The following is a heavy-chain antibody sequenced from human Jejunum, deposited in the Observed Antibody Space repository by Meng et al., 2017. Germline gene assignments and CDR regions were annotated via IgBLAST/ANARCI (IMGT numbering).Heavy chain of an antibody. V-gene: IGHV4-4*02. CDR2: IYHSGRT. J-gene: IGHJ4*02. CDR3: ARGVGDIRVGFDY. CDR1: GDSISCTNW. Sequence: VPRQVAGPGLGKPSGTLSPTCEVSGDSISCTNWWDWLRQPPGKGLEWIGEIYHSGRTNFNPSLESRVTISVDESKNQFSLTLNSVTAADTAVYYCARGVGDIRVGFDYWGQGILVTVSS. D-gene: IGHD5-12*01.